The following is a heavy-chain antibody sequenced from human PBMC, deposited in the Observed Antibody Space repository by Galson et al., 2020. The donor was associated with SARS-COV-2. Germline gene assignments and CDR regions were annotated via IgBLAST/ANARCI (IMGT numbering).Heavy chain of an antibody. CDR3: VSEWGFDC. V-gene: IGHV1-2*02. D-gene: IGHD3-16*01. Sequence: GESLKISCKASGYTFTDHFMHWVRQAPGQGLEWMGWVKPDSGDTKYAQKFQGRVTMTRDTSITTTYMELSRLKSDDTAVYYCVSEWGFDCWGQGTLVTVSS. CDR2: VKPDSGDT. J-gene: IGHJ4*02. CDR1: GYTFTDHF.